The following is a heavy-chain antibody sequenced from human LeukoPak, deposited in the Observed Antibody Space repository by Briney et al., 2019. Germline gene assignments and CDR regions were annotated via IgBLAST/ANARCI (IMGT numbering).Heavy chain of an antibody. V-gene: IGHV1-2*02. D-gene: IGHD3-10*01. J-gene: IGHJ4*02. CDR1: GYTFTGYY. Sequence: SVKVSCKASGYTFTGYYMHWVRQAPGQGLEWMGWINPNSGGTNYAQKFQGRVTMTRDTSISTAYMELSRLRSDDTAVYYCARSRITMVRGVIQFDYWGQGTLVTVSS. CDR3: ARSRITMVRGVIQFDY. CDR2: INPNSGGT.